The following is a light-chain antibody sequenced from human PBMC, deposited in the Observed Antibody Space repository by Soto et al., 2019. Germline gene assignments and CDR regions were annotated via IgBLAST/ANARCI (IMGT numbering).Light chain of an antibody. CDR1: SSDVGGYNY. CDR2: EVS. J-gene: IGLJ1*01. Sequence: QSALTQPPSASGSPGQSVTNSCTGTSSDVGGYNYVSWYQQHPGKAPKLMIYEVSKRPSGVPDRFSGSKSGNTASLTVSGLQAEDEADYYCSSYAGSNIVFGTGTKVTVL. V-gene: IGLV2-8*01. CDR3: SSYAGSNIV.